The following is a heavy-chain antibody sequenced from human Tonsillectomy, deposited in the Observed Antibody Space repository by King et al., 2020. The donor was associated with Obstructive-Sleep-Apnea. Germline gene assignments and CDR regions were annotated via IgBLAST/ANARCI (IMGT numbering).Heavy chain of an antibody. Sequence: QLVQSGGGVVQPGRSLRLSRAASGFTFSSYGMHWVRQAPGKGLEWVAVIWYDGSNKYYADSVKGRFTISRDNSKNTLYLQMNSLRAEDTAVYYCARDGEIHSSGWSYFDYWGQGTLVTVSS. CDR1: GFTFSSYG. V-gene: IGHV3-33*01. D-gene: IGHD6-19*01. CDR3: ARDGEIHSSGWSYFDY. J-gene: IGHJ4*02. CDR2: IWYDGSNK.